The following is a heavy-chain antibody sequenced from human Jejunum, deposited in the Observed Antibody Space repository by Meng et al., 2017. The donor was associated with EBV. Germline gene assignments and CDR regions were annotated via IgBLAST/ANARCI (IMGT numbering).Heavy chain of an antibody. Sequence: VQLQQWGAGLLKPSETLSLTCAVYGGSFSDYYRTWIRQPPGKGLEWIGEINHGGGAIYNPSLKSRVTISVDTSKNQFSLKLSSVTAADTAVYYCARLGGYASGTYYPIDPWGQGTLVTVSS. CDR1: GGSFSDYY. CDR3: ARLGGYASGTYYPIDP. V-gene: IGHV4-34*01. J-gene: IGHJ5*02. CDR2: INHGGGA. D-gene: IGHD3-10*01.